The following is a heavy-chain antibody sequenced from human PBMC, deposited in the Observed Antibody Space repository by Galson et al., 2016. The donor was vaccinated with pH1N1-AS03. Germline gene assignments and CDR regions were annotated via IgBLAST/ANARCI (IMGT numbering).Heavy chain of an antibody. CDR3: ARVVAGRPFLIDY. Sequence: SVKVSCKASGCNFVTYGITWVRQGPGQGLEWMGWINPYSTNTNYAKKVQDRVTMTADTSTTTAHLDLRNLGSDDTAVYYCARVVAGRPFLIDYWGPGTLVIVSS. CDR1: GCNFVTYG. CDR2: INPYSTNT. J-gene: IGHJ4*02. D-gene: IGHD6-6*01. V-gene: IGHV1-18*01.